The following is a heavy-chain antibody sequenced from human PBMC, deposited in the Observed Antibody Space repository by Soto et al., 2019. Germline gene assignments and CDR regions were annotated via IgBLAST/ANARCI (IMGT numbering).Heavy chain of an antibody. CDR3: ARTYTYYYERSLRGWFTP. CDR1: GDSISGYY. D-gene: IGHD3-22*01. CDR2: IYYSGST. V-gene: IGHV4-59*01. J-gene: IGHJ5*02. Sequence: SETLSLTCTVSGDSISGYYWSWVRQPPGKGLQWIGCIYYSGSTNYNPSLKSRVTISVDTSKNQFSLKLSSVTAADTAVYYCARTYTYYYERSLRGWFTPWGQGTLVTVSS.